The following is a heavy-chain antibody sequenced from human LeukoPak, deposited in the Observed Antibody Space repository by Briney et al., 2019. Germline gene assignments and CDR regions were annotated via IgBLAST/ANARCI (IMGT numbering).Heavy chain of an antibody. J-gene: IGHJ4*02. CDR1: GYTFTGYY. CDR3: ARGIAVAGNDY. Sequence: ASVKLSCKASGYTFTGYYMHWVRQAPGQGLEWMGWINPNSGATDYAQKFQDRVTVTRDTSISTAYMDLSGLRSDDTAVYYCARGIAVAGNDYWGQGTLVTVPS. V-gene: IGHV1-2*02. CDR2: INPNSGAT. D-gene: IGHD6-19*01.